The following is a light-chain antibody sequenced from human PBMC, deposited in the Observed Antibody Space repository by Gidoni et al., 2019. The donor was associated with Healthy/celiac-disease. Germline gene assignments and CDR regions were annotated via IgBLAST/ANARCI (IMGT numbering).Light chain of an antibody. J-gene: IGKJ1*01. V-gene: IGKV1-27*01. CDR2: AAS. Sequence: DIQMTQSPSSLSASVGDRVTITCRASQGISNYLAWYQQKQGKVPKLLIDAASTLQSGVPSRFSGRVSGTDFTLTISSLQPDDVATYYCQKYNSALWTFXXXTKVEIK. CDR1: QGISNY. CDR3: QKYNSALWT.